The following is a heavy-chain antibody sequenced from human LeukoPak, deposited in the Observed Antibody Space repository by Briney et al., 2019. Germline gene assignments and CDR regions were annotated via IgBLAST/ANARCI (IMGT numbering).Heavy chain of an antibody. CDR3: AKDHLYDFWSGYYDY. CDR1: GFTFSSYA. V-gene: IGHV3-30*04. Sequence: PGGSLRLSCAASGFTFSSYAMHWVRQAPGKGLEWVAVMSYDGSNKYYADSLKGRFTISRDNSKNTLFLQMNSLRAEDTAVYYCAKDHLYDFWSGYYDYWGQGTLVTVSS. CDR2: MSYDGSNK. J-gene: IGHJ4*02. D-gene: IGHD3-3*01.